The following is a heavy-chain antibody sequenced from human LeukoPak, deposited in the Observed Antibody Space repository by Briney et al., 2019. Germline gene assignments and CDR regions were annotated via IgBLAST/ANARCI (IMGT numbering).Heavy chain of an antibody. CDR3: ARDPWH. CDR2: IYHSGST. V-gene: IGHV4-38-2*02. J-gene: IGHJ4*02. Sequence: SETLSLTCTVSGGSISSYYWSWIRQPPGKGLEWIGSIYHSGSTYYNPSLKSRVTISVDTSKNQFSLKLSSVTAADTAVYYCARDPWHWGQGTLVTVSS. CDR1: GGSISSYY.